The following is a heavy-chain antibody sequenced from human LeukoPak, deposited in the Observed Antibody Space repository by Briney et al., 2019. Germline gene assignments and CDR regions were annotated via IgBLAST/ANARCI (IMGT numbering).Heavy chain of an antibody. CDR3: AKPDMVRGTYYFDY. CDR1: GFTFSSYA. Sequence: GGSLRLSCAASGFTFSSYAMHWVRQAPGKGLEWVAVISYDGSNKYYADSVKGRFTISRDNSKNTLYLQMNSLRAEDTAVYYCAKPDMVRGTYYFDYWGQGTLVTVSS. CDR2: ISYDGSNK. D-gene: IGHD3-10*01. V-gene: IGHV3-30-3*02. J-gene: IGHJ4*02.